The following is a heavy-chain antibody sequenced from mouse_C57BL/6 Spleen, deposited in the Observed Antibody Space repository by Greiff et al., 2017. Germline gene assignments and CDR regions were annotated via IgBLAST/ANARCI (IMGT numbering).Heavy chain of an antibody. CDR1: GYTFTDYY. V-gene: IGHV1-26*01. CDR3: AGRGCHYCSAINY. D-gene: IGHD1-2*01. Sequence: VQLQQSGPELVKPGASVKISCKASGYTFTDYYMNWVKQSHGKSLEWIGDINPNNGGTSYNQKFKGKATLTVDKSSSTAYMELRSLTSEDSAVYYCAGRGCHYCSAINYWGQGTSVTVSS. J-gene: IGHJ4*01. CDR2: INPNNGGT.